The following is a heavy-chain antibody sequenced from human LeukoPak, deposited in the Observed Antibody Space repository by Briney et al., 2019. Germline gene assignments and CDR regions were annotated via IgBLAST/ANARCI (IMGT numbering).Heavy chain of an antibody. CDR2: ISGSGGST. J-gene: IGHJ4*02. CDR3: AKSPLVLRFLEWFDY. V-gene: IGHV3-23*01. D-gene: IGHD3-3*01. Sequence: TGGSLRLSCAASGFTFSSYAMSWVRQAPGKGLEWVSAISGSGGSTYYADSVKGRFTISRDNSKNTLYLQMNSLRAEDTAVYYCAKSPLVLRFLEWFDYCGQGTLVTVSS. CDR1: GFTFSSYA.